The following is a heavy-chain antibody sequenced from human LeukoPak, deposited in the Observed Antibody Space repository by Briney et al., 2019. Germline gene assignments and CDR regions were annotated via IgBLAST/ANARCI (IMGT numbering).Heavy chain of an antibody. Sequence: PGGSLRLSCAASGFTFSSYEMNWVRQAPGKGLEWVSYISSSGSTIYYADSVKGRFTISRDNAKNSLYLQMNSLRAEDTAVYYCARAGNWNDDFDYWGQGTLVTVSS. CDR3: ARAGNWNDDFDY. CDR1: GFTFSSYE. CDR2: ISSSGSTI. D-gene: IGHD1-1*01. J-gene: IGHJ4*02. V-gene: IGHV3-48*03.